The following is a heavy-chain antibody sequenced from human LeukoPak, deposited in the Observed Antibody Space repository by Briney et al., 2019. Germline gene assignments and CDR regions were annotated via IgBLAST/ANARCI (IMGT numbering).Heavy chain of an antibody. Sequence: GASVKVSCKASGYTSTGYYMHWVRQAPGQGLEWMGWINPNSGGTNYAQKFQGRVTMTRDTSISTAYMELSRLRSDDTAVYYCARDLGDIVATIFDYWGQGTLVTVSS. CDR3: ARDLGDIVATIFDY. CDR2: INPNSGGT. V-gene: IGHV1-2*02. J-gene: IGHJ4*02. D-gene: IGHD5-12*01. CDR1: GYTSTGYY.